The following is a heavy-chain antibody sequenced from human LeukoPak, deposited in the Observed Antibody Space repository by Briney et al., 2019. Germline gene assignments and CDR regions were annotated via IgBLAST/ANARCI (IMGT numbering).Heavy chain of an antibody. J-gene: IGHJ6*02. CDR1: GFTFSSYW. V-gene: IGHV3-48*01. CDR2: ISSSSGSI. Sequence: GGSLRLSCAASGFTFSSYWMSWVRQAPGKGLEWVSYISSSSGSIYYADSVKGRFTISRDNAKNSLFLQMNSLRAEDTAVYYCATRVGYYYYGMDVWGQGTTVTVSS. CDR3: ATRVGYYYYGMDV.